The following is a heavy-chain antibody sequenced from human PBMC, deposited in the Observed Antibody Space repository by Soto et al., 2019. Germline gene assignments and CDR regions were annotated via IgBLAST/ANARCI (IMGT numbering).Heavy chain of an antibody. CDR2: IYHTGST. Sequence: QVQLQESGPGLVKPSGTLSLTCAVSGDSITNSHWWTWVRQAPGKGLEWIGEIYHTGSTNYNPSLRSRATMAVDKSTNQFSLRLTSATAADTAVYYCALRFFASWFDPWGQGTLVIVSS. CDR3: ALRFFASWFDP. D-gene: IGHD3-3*01. V-gene: IGHV4-4*02. J-gene: IGHJ5*02. CDR1: GDSITNSHW.